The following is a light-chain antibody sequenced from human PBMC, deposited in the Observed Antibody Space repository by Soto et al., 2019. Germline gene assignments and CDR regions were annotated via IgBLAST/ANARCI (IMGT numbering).Light chain of an antibody. CDR3: SSYRSSSSYV. CDR2: EVS. V-gene: IGLV2-18*02. CDR1: SSDVGSYNR. Sequence: QSALTQPPSVSGSPGQSVTISCTGTSSDVGSYNRVSWYQQPPGTAPKPMSYEVSNRPSGVPDRFSGSKSGNTASLTISGLQAEDEADYYCSSYRSSSSYVFGTGTKVTVL. J-gene: IGLJ1*01.